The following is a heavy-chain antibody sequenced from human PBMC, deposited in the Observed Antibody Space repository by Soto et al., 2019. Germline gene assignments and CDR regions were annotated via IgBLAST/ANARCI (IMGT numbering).Heavy chain of an antibody. Sequence: SETLSLTCTVSGGSISSSSYYWGWIRQPPGKGLEWIGSIYYSGSTYYNPSLKSRVTISVDTSKNQFSLKRSSVTAADTAVYYCARLPIDIVVVPAAIPYYGMDVWGQGTTVTVSS. CDR1: GGSISSSSYY. V-gene: IGHV4-39*01. J-gene: IGHJ6*02. CDR2: IYYSGST. CDR3: ARLPIDIVVVPAAIPYYGMDV. D-gene: IGHD2-2*01.